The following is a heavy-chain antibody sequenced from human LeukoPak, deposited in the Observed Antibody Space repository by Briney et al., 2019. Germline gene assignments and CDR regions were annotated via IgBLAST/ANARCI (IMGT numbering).Heavy chain of an antibody. Sequence: SETLSLTCTVSGGSISSSSYYWGWIRQPPGKGLEWIGSIYYSGSTYYNPSLKSRVTISVDTSKNQFSQKLSSVTAADTAVYYCARDLGYDEITMIPIGILDYWGQGTLVTVSS. J-gene: IGHJ4*02. CDR2: IYYSGST. CDR1: GGSISSSSYY. CDR3: ARDLGYDEITMIPIGILDY. V-gene: IGHV4-39*07. D-gene: IGHD3-22*01.